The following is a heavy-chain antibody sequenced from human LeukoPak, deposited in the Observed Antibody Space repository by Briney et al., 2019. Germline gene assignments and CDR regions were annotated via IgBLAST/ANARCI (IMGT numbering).Heavy chain of an antibody. Sequence: GGSLRLSCAASGFPFSSYGMHWVRQAPGKGLGWVAFIRYDGSNKYYADSVKGRFTISRDNSKNTLYLQMNSLRAEDTAVYYCARDPYYYGSGSYYNAFDIWGQGTMVTVSS. J-gene: IGHJ3*02. D-gene: IGHD3-10*01. CDR1: GFPFSSYG. CDR2: IRYDGSNK. V-gene: IGHV3-30*02. CDR3: ARDPYYYGSGSYYNAFDI.